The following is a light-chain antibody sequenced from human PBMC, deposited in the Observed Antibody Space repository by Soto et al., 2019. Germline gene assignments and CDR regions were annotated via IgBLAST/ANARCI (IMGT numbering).Light chain of an antibody. J-gene: IGKJ1*01. CDR2: GAF. CDR1: QSVSSN. CDR3: QQHNNWPPWT. Sequence: EIVMTQSPATLSVSPGERATVSCRASQSVSSNLAWYQQKPGQAPRLLIYGAFTRATDIPARFSGSGSGTEFTLTISSLPSEDFAVYYCQQHNNWPPWTFGQGTKVESK. V-gene: IGKV3-15*01.